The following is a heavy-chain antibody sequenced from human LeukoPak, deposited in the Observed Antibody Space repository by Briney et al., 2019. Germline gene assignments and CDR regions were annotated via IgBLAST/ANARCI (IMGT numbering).Heavy chain of an antibody. Sequence: GASVKVSCKASGYTFTSYDINWVRQATGQGLEWMGWMNPNSGNTGYAQKFQGRVTMTRNTSISTAYMELSSLRSEDTAVYYCAGRPSGPGLAPLDYWGQGALVTVSS. CDR3: AGRPSGPGLAPLDY. V-gene: IGHV1-8*01. CDR1: GYTFTSYD. J-gene: IGHJ4*02. D-gene: IGHD1-14*01. CDR2: MNPNSGNT.